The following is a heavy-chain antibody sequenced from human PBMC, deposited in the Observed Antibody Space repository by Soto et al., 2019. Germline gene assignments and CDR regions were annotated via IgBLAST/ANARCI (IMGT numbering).Heavy chain of an antibody. V-gene: IGHV3-23*01. D-gene: IGHD3-16*02. CDR3: AKGLVGELSPMYFDY. CDR2: ISGSGGST. Sequence: GGSLRLSCAASGFTFSSYAMSWVRQAPGKGLEWVSAISGSGGSTYYADSVKGRFTISRDNSKNTLHLQMNSLRAEDTAVYYCAKGLVGELSPMYFDYWGQGTLVTVSS. J-gene: IGHJ4*02. CDR1: GFTFSSYA.